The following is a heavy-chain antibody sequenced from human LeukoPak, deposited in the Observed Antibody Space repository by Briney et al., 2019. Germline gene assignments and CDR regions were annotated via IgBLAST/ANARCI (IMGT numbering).Heavy chain of an antibody. Sequence: SETLSLTCTVSGGSISSYYWSWIRQPPGKGLEWIGYIYYSGSTNYNPSLKSRVTISVDTSKNQFSLKLSSVTAAGTAVYYCARQREWLAAIDYWGQGTLVTVSS. CDR2: IYYSGST. CDR3: ARQREWLAAIDY. D-gene: IGHD6-19*01. J-gene: IGHJ4*02. CDR1: GGSISSYY. V-gene: IGHV4-59*08.